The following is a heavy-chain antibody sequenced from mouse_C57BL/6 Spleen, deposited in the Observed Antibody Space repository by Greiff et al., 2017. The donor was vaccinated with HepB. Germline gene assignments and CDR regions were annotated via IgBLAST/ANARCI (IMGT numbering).Heavy chain of an antibody. CDR1: GFTFSDYG. J-gene: IGHJ2*01. CDR2: ISSGSSTI. V-gene: IGHV5-17*01. Sequence: EVKLQESGGGLVKPGGSLKLSCAASGFTFSDYGMHWVRQAPEKGLEWVAYISSGSSTIYYADTVKGRFTISRDNAKNTLFLQMTSLRSEDTALYYCAIFKRDYWGQGTTLTVSS. CDR3: AIFKRDY.